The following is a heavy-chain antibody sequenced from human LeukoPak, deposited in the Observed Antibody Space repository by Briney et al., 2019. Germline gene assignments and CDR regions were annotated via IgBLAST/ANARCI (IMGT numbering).Heavy chain of an antibody. V-gene: IGHV3-23*01. CDR2: ISAGIGYT. D-gene: IGHD5-18*01. CDR3: AKTSGYSYSYGDY. CDR1: GFTFSSYG. J-gene: IGHJ4*02. Sequence: GGSLRLSRVGSGFTFSSYGMSWVRQAPGKGLEWVSGISAGIGYTYYADSARGRFTISRDNSKNTLYLQMNSLRAEDTAVYYCAKTSGYSYSYGDYWGQGTLVTVSS.